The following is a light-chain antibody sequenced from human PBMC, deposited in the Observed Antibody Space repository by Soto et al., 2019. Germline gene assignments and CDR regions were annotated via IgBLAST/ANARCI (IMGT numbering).Light chain of an antibody. J-gene: IGKJ2*01. CDR1: QSVSSSY. Sequence: EIVLTQSPGTLSLPPGERATLSCRASQSVSSSYLAWYQQKPGQAPRLRIYGASSRATGIPDRFSGSGSGTDFTLTISRLEPEDFAVYYCQQYGSSPVTFGQGTKLEIK. CDR2: GAS. V-gene: IGKV3-20*01. CDR3: QQYGSSPVT.